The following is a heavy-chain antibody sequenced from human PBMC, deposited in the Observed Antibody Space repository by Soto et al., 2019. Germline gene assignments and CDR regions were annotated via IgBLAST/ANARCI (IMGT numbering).Heavy chain of an antibody. D-gene: IGHD5-18*01. Sequence: GGSLRLSCAASGFTFSSYGMHWVRQAPGKGLEWVAVIWYDGSNKYYADSVKSRFTISRDNSKNTLYLQMNSLRAEDTAVYYCARDVDTAMVTPYYYYGMDVWGQGTTVTVSS. CDR2: IWYDGSNK. CDR3: ARDVDTAMVTPYYYYGMDV. CDR1: GFTFSSYG. V-gene: IGHV3-33*01. J-gene: IGHJ6*02.